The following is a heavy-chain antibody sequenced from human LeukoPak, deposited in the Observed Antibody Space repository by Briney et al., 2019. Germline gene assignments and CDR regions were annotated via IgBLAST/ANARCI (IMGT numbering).Heavy chain of an antibody. J-gene: IGHJ5*02. CDR2: IYSGDST. CDR1: EFTVSSNH. Sequence: GGSLRLSCAASEFTVSSNHMSWVRQAPGKGLEWVSIIYSGDSTYYADSVKGRFTISRDNAKNSLYLQMNSLRAEDTAVYYCARDGSITGTRGWFDPWGQGTLVTVSS. D-gene: IGHD1-20*01. CDR3: ARDGSITGTRGWFDP. V-gene: IGHV3-66*01.